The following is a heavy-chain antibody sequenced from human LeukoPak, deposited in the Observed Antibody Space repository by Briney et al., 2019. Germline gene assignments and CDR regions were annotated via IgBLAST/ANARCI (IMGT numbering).Heavy chain of an antibody. CDR1: GGTFSSYA. Sequence: SVTVSCKASGGTFSSYAISWVRQAPGQGLEWMGGIIPIFGTANYAQKFQGRVTITADKSTSTAYMELSSLRSEDTAVYYCARGGPDIVVVVAATLDAFDIWGQGTMVTVSS. J-gene: IGHJ3*02. V-gene: IGHV1-69*06. CDR3: ARGGPDIVVVVAATLDAFDI. CDR2: IIPIFGTA. D-gene: IGHD2-15*01.